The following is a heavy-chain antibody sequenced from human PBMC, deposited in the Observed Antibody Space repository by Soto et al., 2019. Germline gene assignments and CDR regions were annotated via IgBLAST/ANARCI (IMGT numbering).Heavy chain of an antibody. CDR1: GFTFSSYS. V-gene: IGHV3-21*01. Sequence: PGGSLRLSCAASGFTFSSYSMNWVRQAPGKGLEWVSSISSSSSYIYYADSVKGRFTISRDNAKNSLYLQMNSLRAEDTAVYYCASAPWSGYYSGYSSYYYMDVWGKETKLTVSS. CDR3: ASAPWSGYYSGYSSYYYMDV. D-gene: IGHD3-3*01. CDR2: ISSSSSYI. J-gene: IGHJ6*03.